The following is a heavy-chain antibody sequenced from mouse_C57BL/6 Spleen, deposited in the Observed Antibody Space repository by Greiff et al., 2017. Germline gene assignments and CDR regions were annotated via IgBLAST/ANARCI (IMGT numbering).Heavy chain of an antibody. D-gene: IGHD2-13*01. CDR3: ARGDYFDD. J-gene: IGHJ1*03. V-gene: IGHV1-59*01. CDR2: IDPSDSYT. Sequence: QVQLKQPGAELVRPGTSVKLSCKASGYTFTSYWMHWVKQRPGQGLEWIGVIDPSDSYTNYNQKFKGKATLTVDTSSSTAYMQLSSLTSEDSAVYYCARGDYFDDWGTGTTVTVSS. CDR1: GYTFTSYW.